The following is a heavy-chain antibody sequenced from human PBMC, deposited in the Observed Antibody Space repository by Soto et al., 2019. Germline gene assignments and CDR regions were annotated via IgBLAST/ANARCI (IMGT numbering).Heavy chain of an antibody. CDR2: ISGSGGST. CDR1: GFTFSNYA. D-gene: IGHD3-22*01. V-gene: IGHV3-23*01. Sequence: PGGSLRLSCAASGFTFSNYAMSWVRQAPGKGLEWVSSISGSGGSTYYTDSVKGRFTISRDNSKNTLYLQMNSLRVEDTAVYFCAKDRRIVVGAEFDPWGQGTLVTVSS. CDR3: AKDRRIVVGAEFDP. J-gene: IGHJ5*02.